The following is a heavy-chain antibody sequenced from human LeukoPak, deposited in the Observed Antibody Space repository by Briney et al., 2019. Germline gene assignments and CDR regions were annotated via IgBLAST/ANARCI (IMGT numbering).Heavy chain of an antibody. CDR2: MNPNSGNT. D-gene: IGHD4-17*01. CDR3: ARVGGDTVTNRY. CDR1: GYTFTRYD. J-gene: IGHJ4*02. Sequence: GASVKVSCKASGYTFTRYDINWVRQATGQGLEWMGWMNPNSGNTGYAQKFQGRVTMTRNTSISTAYMELSSLRSEDTAVYYCARVGGDTVTNRYWGQGTLVTVSS. V-gene: IGHV1-8*01.